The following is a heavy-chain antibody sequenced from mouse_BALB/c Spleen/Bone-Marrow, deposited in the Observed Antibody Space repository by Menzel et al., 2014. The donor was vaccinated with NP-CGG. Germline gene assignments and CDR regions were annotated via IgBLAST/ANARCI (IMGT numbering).Heavy chain of an antibody. Sequence: EVKLVEPGGDLVRPGGSLKLSCAASGFTFSSYGMSWVRQTPDKRPELVATISIGAGYIYYPNRDKVRFTISRDNAKNALFLQMSSLKSGDTAMYYCARHRHGNVVSYYAMDYWGQGTSVTVSS. CDR3: ARHRHGNVVSYYAMDY. D-gene: IGHD2-1*01. V-gene: IGHV5-6*01. CDR2: ISIGAGYI. J-gene: IGHJ4*01. CDR1: GFTFSSYG.